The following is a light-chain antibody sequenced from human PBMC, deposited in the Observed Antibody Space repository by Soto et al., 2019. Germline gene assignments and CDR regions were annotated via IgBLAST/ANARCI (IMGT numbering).Light chain of an antibody. V-gene: IGKV1-5*03. CDR3: QQYNSYSSTWT. Sequence: DIQMTQSPSTLSASVGDRVTITCRASQSISSWLAWYQQKPGKAPKLLIYKASSLDSGVPSRFSGSGSGTEFTLTISSLQPDDFATYYCQQYNSYSSTWTFGQGTKVEIK. J-gene: IGKJ1*01. CDR2: KAS. CDR1: QSISSW.